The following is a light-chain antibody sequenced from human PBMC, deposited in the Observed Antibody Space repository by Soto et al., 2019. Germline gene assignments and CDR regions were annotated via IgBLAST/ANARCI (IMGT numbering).Light chain of an antibody. J-gene: IGKJ3*01. V-gene: IGKV1-9*01. Sequence: DIQLTQSPSFLSASVGDRVTITCRARQGISTYLAWYQQKPGKAPKLLIYAASTLQSGVPSRFSGSGSGTEFTLTISSLQPEDFATYYCQQLNRYPIFTFGPGTKVDIK. CDR3: QQLNRYPIFT. CDR2: AAS. CDR1: QGISTY.